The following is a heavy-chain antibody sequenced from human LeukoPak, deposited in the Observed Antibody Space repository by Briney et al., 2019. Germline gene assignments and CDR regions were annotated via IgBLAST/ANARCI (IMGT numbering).Heavy chain of an antibody. Sequence: GGSLRLSCAASGFTFDDYGMSWVRQAPGKGLEWVSGINWNGGSTGYADSVKGRFTISRDNSKNTLYLQMNSLRAEDTAVYYCASLGYSSSWPSFDYWGQGTLVTVSS. CDR3: ASLGYSSSWPSFDY. D-gene: IGHD6-13*01. V-gene: IGHV3-20*04. CDR2: INWNGGST. CDR1: GFTFDDYG. J-gene: IGHJ4*02.